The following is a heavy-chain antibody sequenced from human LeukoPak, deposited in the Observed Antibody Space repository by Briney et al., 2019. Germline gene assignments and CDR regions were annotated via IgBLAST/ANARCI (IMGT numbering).Heavy chain of an antibody. J-gene: IGHJ3*01. CDR2: KPRIGDTI. Sequence: GGSLRLSCTAFQFIFSNYEVNWLRQAPGKGLEWISHKPRIGDTIYYSDSVKGRFAVSRDPAKNSVYLQMNSLRDEDTAVYYCSSWLGDLLLSLWGQGTMVTVSS. D-gene: IGHD6-19*01. CDR1: QFIFSNYE. V-gene: IGHV3-48*03. CDR3: SSWLGDLLLSL.